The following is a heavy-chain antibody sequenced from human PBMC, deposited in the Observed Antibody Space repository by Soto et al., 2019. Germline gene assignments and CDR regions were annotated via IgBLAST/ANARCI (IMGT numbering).Heavy chain of an antibody. D-gene: IGHD6-19*01. Sequence: GASVKVSCKASGYTFTSYGISWVRQAPGQGLEWMGWISAYNGNTNYAQKLQGRVTMTTDTSTSTAYMELRSLRSDDTAVYYCARVWYGSGRRHAFDIWGQGTMVTVSS. J-gene: IGHJ3*02. V-gene: IGHV1-18*01. CDR3: ARVWYGSGRRHAFDI. CDR2: ISAYNGNT. CDR1: GYTFTSYG.